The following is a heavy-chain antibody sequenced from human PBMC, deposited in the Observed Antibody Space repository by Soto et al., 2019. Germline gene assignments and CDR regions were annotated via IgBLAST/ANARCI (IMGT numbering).Heavy chain of an antibody. CDR2: ISSSGSTT. CDR1: GFTFTSYS. Sequence: EVQLVESGGGLVQPGGSLRLSCAASGFTFTSYSINWVRQAPGKGLEWVSYISSSGSTTYYADSVKGRFTISRVNAKSSLYLQLNSLRAEDTAVYYCARDHYGDYALDYWGQGTLVTVSS. J-gene: IGHJ4*02. D-gene: IGHD4-17*01. CDR3: ARDHYGDYALDY. V-gene: IGHV3-48*01.